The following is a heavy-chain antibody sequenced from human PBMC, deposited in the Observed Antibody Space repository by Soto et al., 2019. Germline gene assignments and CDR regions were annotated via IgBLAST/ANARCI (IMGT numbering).Heavy chain of an antibody. CDR2: IYPGDSRT. V-gene: IGHV5-51*01. CDR3: ATRSFFSPVSDP. D-gene: IGHD1-26*01. CDR1: GYIFATSW. J-gene: IGHJ5*02. Sequence: PGESLKISCKASGYIFATSWIGWVRQMPGKGLEWMGVIYPGDSRTRYNPSFQGQITISADKSITTAYLQWASLKASDSAMYYCATRSFFSPVSDPWGPGTLVTVSS.